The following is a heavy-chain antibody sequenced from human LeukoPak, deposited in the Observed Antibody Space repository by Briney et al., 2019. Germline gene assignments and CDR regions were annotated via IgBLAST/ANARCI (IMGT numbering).Heavy chain of an antibody. V-gene: IGHV3-7*01. CDR2: IKPDGSAE. D-gene: IGHD2-2*01. J-gene: IGHJ4*02. CDR1: GFSFDTHW. Sequence: GGSLRLSCEASGFSFDTHWMNWVRQFPGGGLEWVANIKPDGSAEYYLDSAKGRFSISRDNVKNLVYLQLNSLRTEDTAVYYCSGRSGFSSIYWGQGTLVTVSS. CDR3: SGRSGFSSIY.